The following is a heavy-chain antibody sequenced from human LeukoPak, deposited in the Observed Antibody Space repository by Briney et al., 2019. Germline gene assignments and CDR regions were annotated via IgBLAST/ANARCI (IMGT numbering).Heavy chain of an antibody. V-gene: IGHV1-2*02. CDR2: INPNSGGT. CDR3: ARDLAVRGVNCYYYGMDV. J-gene: IGHJ6*02. D-gene: IGHD3-10*02. Sequence: ASVKDSCEASGYTFTGYYMHWVPQTPGQGLEWMGSINPNSGGTNYEQKFQGRVTMTRDTSISTAYMELSRLRSDDTAVYYCARDLAVRGVNCYYYGMDVWGQGTTVTVSS. CDR1: GYTFTGYY.